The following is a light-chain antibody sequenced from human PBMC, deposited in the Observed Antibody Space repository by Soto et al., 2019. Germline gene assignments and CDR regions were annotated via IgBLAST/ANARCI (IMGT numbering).Light chain of an antibody. J-gene: IGLJ2*01. Sequence: QSVLTQPPSVSAAPGQRVSISCSGSTSNIENNPVSWYQQLPGTVPRLLIHDNDERPSRIPDRFSGSKSGTSATLGITGLQTGDEADYYCGTWDSSLSAGVFGGGTKLTVL. CDR2: DND. CDR1: TSNIENNP. CDR3: GTWDSSLSAGV. V-gene: IGLV1-51*01.